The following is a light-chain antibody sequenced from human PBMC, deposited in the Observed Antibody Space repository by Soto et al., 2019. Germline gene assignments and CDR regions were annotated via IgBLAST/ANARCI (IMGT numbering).Light chain of an antibody. J-gene: IGKJ1*01. CDR3: QQYYKTWT. Sequence: AIRMTQSPSSLSASTGDRVTITCRASQGISSYLAWYQQKPGKAPKLLIYAASTLQSGVPSRFSGSGSGTDFTLTISCLQSEDFATYYCQQYYKTWTFGQGTKVEIK. CDR2: AAS. V-gene: IGKV1-8*01. CDR1: QGISSY.